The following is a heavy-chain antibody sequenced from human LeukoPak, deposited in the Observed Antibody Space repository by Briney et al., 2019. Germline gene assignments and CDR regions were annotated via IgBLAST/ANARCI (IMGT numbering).Heavy chain of an antibody. Sequence: SSETLSLTCTVSGDSISSNPYYWGWIRQPPGKGLEWIGNIYFSGSTYYNPSLKNRVTISVDTSRNQLSLKLSSVTAADTAVFYCARLRMPAVPYQAFDIWGQGTMVTDSS. D-gene: IGHD6-19*01. J-gene: IGHJ3*02. CDR3: ARLRMPAVPYQAFDI. CDR2: IYFSGST. V-gene: IGHV4-39*01. CDR1: GDSISSNPYY.